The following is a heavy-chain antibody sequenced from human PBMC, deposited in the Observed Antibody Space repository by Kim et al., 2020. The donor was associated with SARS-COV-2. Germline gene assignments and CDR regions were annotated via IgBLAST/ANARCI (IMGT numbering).Heavy chain of an antibody. V-gene: IGHV3-23*01. CDR2: ISDSGGRT. CDR3: SASDY. J-gene: IGHJ4*02. Sequence: ISDSGGRTHYAESVKGRFTISRDNSKNTLYLQLNSLSAEDTAVSYCSASDYWGQGTLVTVSS.